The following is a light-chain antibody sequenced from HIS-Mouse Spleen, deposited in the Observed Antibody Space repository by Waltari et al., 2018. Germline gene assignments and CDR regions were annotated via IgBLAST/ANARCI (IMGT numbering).Light chain of an antibody. CDR3: YSTDSSGNHRV. CDR2: EDS. Sequence: YELSPPPSVSVSPAHTARITCPGDASPTKYAYWYQQKSGQAPVLVIYEDSKRPSGIPERFSGSSSGTMATLTISGAQVEDEADYYCYSTDSSGNHRVFGGGTKLTVL. J-gene: IGLJ2*01. V-gene: IGLV3-10*01. CDR1: ASPTKY.